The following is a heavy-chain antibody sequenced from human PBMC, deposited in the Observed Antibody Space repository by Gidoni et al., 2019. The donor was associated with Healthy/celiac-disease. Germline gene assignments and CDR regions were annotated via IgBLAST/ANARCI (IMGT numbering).Heavy chain of an antibody. CDR1: GGSISSYY. J-gene: IGHJ4*02. CDR2: IYYSGST. Sequence: LVKPSETLSLTCTVSGGSISSYYWSWIRQPPGKGLEWIGYIYYSGSTNYNPSLKSRVTISVDTSKNQFSLKLSSVTAADTAVYYCARLDSSGYYLDYWGQGTLVTVSS. CDR3: ARLDSSGYYLDY. V-gene: IGHV4-59*08. D-gene: IGHD3-22*01.